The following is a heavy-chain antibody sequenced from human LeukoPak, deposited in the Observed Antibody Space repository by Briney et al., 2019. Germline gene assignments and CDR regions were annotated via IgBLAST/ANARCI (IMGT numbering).Heavy chain of an antibody. CDR1: GFTFNNYN. V-gene: IGHV3-21*01. J-gene: IGHJ4*02. CDR2: ITSSGTYI. CDR3: ARDYGGSSPFDY. Sequence: GGSLRLSCATSGFTFNNYNMNWVRQAPGRALEWVSSITSSGTYIFYADSVKGRFTISRDNAKNSLYLHMNSLRAEDTAVYYCARDYGGSSPFDYWGQGTLVTVSS. D-gene: IGHD4-23*01.